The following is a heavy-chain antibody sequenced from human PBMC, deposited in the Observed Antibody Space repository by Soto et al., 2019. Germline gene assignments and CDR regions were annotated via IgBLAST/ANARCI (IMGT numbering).Heavy chain of an antibody. Sequence: QVQLVESGGGVVQPGRSLRLSCAASGFTFSSYGMHWVRQAPGKGLEWVAVISYDGSNKYYADSVKGRFTISRDNSKNTLYLQMNSLRAQDTAVYYCAKFSGNLLAIFGVVRGGDAFDIWGQGTMVTVSS. CDR1: GFTFSSYG. V-gene: IGHV3-30*18. J-gene: IGHJ3*02. D-gene: IGHD3-3*01. CDR2: ISYDGSNK. CDR3: AKFSGNLLAIFGVVRGGDAFDI.